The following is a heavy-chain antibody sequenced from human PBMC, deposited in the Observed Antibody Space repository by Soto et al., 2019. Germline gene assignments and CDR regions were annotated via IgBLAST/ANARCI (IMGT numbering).Heavy chain of an antibody. CDR3: TTTPLLFNDTATTEIYTLSLHGAVPMDV. CDR1: GESRGHAG. V-gene: IGHV3-15*01. Sequence: GRTVGLASAAQGESRGHAGITWAVLCPGKRLEWVGRIKTKTDGETTDYAAPVKGRFTISRDDSKNTVYLQKNSLKTEDTAVYYFTTTPLLFNDTATTEIYTLSLHGAVPMDV. CDR2: IKTKTDGETT. D-gene: IGHD3-22*01. J-gene: IGHJ6*01.